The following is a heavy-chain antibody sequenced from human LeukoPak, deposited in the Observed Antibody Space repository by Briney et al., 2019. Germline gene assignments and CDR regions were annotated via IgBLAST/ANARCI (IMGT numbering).Heavy chain of an antibody. J-gene: IGHJ5*02. Sequence: GGSLRLSCAVSGFTLSNSWMHWVRQAPGKGLEWVSTISGSGGSAYYADSVKGRFTISRDNSKNTLYLQMNSLRAEDTAVYYCAKGGGGNWFDPWGQGTLVTVSS. CDR3: AKGGGGNWFDP. D-gene: IGHD3-16*01. CDR1: GFTLSNSW. CDR2: ISGSGGSA. V-gene: IGHV3-23*01.